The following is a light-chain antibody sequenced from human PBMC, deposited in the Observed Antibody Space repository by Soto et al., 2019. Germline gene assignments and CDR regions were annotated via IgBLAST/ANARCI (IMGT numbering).Light chain of an antibody. V-gene: IGLV2-14*01. J-gene: IGLJ3*02. Sequence: QSALTQPASVSGSPGQSITISCTGTSSDIGTYNYVSWYQQHPGKVPKLMIYEVSNRPSGVSNRFSGSKSGNTASLATSGLQAEDEADYYCSSYTTSSTQVFGGGTKVTVL. CDR3: SSYTTSSTQV. CDR2: EVS. CDR1: SSDIGTYNY.